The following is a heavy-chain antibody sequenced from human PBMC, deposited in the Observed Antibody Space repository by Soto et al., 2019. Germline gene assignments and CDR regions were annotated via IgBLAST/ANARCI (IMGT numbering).Heavy chain of an antibody. CDR3: ARGGYCSGGSCLYYYGMDV. J-gene: IGHJ6*02. D-gene: IGHD2-15*01. V-gene: IGHV3-30-3*01. CDR1: GFTSSDYY. CDR2: ISYDGSNK. Sequence: PGGSLRLSCAASGFTSSDYYMSWIRQAPGKGLEWVAVISYDGSNKYYADSVKGRFTISRDNSKNTLYLQMNSLRAEDTAVYYCARGGYCSGGSCLYYYGMDVWGQGTTVTVSS.